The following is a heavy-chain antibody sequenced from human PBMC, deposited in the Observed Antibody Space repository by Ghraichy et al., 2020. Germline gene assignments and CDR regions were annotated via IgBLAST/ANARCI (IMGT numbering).Heavy chain of an antibody. D-gene: IGHD3-10*01. J-gene: IGHJ4*02. Sequence: ASVKVSCKASGYTFISYYMHWVRQAPVQGLEWMGVINASGGSTSYAQKFQARVTMTRDTSTSTVYLELSSLRSEDTAVYYCARGTTMVRGSPEGFWGQGTLVTVSS. CDR3: ARGTTMVRGSPEGF. CDR2: INASGGST. CDR1: GYTFISYY. V-gene: IGHV1-46*01.